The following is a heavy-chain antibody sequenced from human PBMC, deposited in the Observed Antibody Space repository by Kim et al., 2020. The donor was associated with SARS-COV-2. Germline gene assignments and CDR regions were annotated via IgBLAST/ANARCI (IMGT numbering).Heavy chain of an antibody. CDR3: ARAGPTIFGVVIKNYYYCGMDV. J-gene: IGHJ6*02. D-gene: IGHD3-3*01. V-gene: IGHV3-48*03. Sequence: GGSLRLSCAASGFTFSSYEMNWVRQAPGKGLEWVSYISSSGSTIYYADSVKGRFTISRDNAKNSLYLQMNSLRAEDTAVYYCARAGPTIFGVVIKNYYYCGMDVWGQGTTVTVSS. CDR1: GFTFSSYE. CDR2: ISSSGSTI.